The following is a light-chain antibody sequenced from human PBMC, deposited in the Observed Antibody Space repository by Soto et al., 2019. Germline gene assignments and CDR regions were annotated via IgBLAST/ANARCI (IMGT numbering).Light chain of an antibody. J-gene: IGKJ5*01. CDR3: QQRSNWHPIT. Sequence: EIVLTQSPATLSLSPGERATLSCRASQSVSSYFACYQQKPGQAPRLLIYDAANRATGIPARFSGSGSGTDFTLTISSLEPEDFAVYYCQQRSNWHPITFGQGTRLEIK. CDR2: DAA. V-gene: IGKV3-11*01. CDR1: QSVSSY.